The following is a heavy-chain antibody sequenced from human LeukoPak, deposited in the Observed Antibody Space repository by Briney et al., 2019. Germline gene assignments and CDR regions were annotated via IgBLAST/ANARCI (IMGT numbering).Heavy chain of an antibody. CDR2: INPSGGST. J-gene: IGHJ4*02. D-gene: IGHD2-2*02. Sequence: AASVKVSCKASGYTFTSYYMHWVRQAPGQGLEWMGIINPSGGSTSYAQKFQGRVTMTRDTSTSTVYMELSSLRSEDTAVYYCARALGVVPAAITTQIKGAFDYWGQGTLVTVSS. CDR3: ARALGVVPAAITTQIKGAFDY. CDR1: GYTFTSYY. V-gene: IGHV1-46*01.